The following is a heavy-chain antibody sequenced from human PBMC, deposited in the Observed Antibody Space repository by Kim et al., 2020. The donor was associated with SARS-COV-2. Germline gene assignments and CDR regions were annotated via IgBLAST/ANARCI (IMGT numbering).Heavy chain of an antibody. V-gene: IGHV4-34*01. Sequence: PSLKSGVTLSVDPSKNHFSRKLSSVTAADTAVYYCARAATMVRGPADFDYWGQGTLVTVSS. CDR3: ARAATMVRGPADFDY. J-gene: IGHJ4*02. D-gene: IGHD3-10*01.